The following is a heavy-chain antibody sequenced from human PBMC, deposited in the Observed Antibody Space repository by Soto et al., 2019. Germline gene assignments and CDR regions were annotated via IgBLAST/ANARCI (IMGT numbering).Heavy chain of an antibody. J-gene: IGHJ4*02. Sequence: EVQLVESGGGLVQPGGSLRLSCAASGFTFSSYSMNWVRQAPGKGLEWVSYNSSTSSTIYYADSVKGRFTISRDNAKNSLYLQMNSLRDEDTAVYYCARGCSSTSCYVGDDWGKGTMVTVSS. CDR2: NSSTSSTI. CDR1: GFTFSSYS. CDR3: ARGCSSTSCYVGDD. V-gene: IGHV3-48*02. D-gene: IGHD2-2*01.